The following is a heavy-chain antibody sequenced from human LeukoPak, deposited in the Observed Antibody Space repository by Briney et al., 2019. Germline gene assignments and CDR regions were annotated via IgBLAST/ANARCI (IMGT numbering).Heavy chain of an antibody. CDR1: GYTFTSYY. D-gene: IGHD3-10*01. J-gene: IGHJ3*02. CDR2: INPSGGST. CDR3: ASTMVRGVNSGAFDI. V-gene: IGHV1-46*01. Sequence: ASVKVSCKASGYTFTSYYMHWVRQAPGQGLEWMGIINPSGGSTSYAQKFQGRVTMTRDMSTSTVYMELSSLRSEDTAVYHCASTMVRGVNSGAFDIWGQGTMVTVSS.